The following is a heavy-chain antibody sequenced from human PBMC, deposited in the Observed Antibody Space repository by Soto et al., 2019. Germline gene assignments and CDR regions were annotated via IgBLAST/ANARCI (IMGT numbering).Heavy chain of an antibody. Sequence: PSGTLALTCTVHQDCISSYYWNWIRQPAGKGLEWIGRVSTNGATNYNPSLESRVTMSVDTSKNQFSLKLTSLTATDTAVYFCAREDYDILICSYAMDVWGQGTTVX. CDR2: VSTNGAT. CDR1: QDCISSYY. D-gene: IGHD3-9*01. V-gene: IGHV4-4*07. J-gene: IGHJ6*02. CDR3: AREDYDILICSYAMDV.